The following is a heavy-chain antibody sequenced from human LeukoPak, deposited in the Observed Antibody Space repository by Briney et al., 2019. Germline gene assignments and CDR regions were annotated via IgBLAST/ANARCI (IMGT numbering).Heavy chain of an antibody. V-gene: IGHV3-9*01. CDR1: GFSFSYA. Sequence: PGGSLRLSCVASGFSFSYAMHWVRQVPGKGLEWVSSISWNTEILGYADSVKGRFTISRDNAKNSLFLEMNSLSSEDTAFYYCAKDKAHGDYYLDSWGQGALVTVSS. J-gene: IGHJ4*02. CDR2: ISWNTEIL. D-gene: IGHD2-21*01. CDR3: AKDKAHGDYYLDS.